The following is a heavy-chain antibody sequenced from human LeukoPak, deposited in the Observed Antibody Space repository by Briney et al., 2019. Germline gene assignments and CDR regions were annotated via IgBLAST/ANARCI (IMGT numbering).Heavy chain of an antibody. V-gene: IGHV4-59*01. CDR3: ARGSSIAAAGVAAPDY. J-gene: IGHJ4*02. D-gene: IGHD6-13*01. Sequence: PSETLSLTCTVPGGSLSIYYWSWIRQPPGKGREWVGYIYYSGSTNYNPSLKSRVTISVDTSKNQFSLKLSSVTAADTAVYYCARGSSIAAAGVAAPDYWGQGTLVTVSS. CDR1: GGSLSIYY. CDR2: IYYSGST.